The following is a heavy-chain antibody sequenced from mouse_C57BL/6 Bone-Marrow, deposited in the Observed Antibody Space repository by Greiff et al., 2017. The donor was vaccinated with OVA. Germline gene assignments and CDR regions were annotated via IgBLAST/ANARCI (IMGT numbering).Heavy chain of an antibody. V-gene: IGHV2-4*01. D-gene: IGHD2-4*01. J-gene: IGHJ1*03. Sequence: QVQLQQSGPGLVQPSQSLSITCTVSGFSLTSYGVHWVRQPPGKGLEWLGVIWSGGSTDYNAAFISRLSISKDNSKSQVFFKMNSLQADDTAIYYCARGKNYDYDVYFDVWGTGTTVTVSS. CDR3: ARGKNYDYDVYFDV. CDR1: GFSLTSYG. CDR2: IWSGGST.